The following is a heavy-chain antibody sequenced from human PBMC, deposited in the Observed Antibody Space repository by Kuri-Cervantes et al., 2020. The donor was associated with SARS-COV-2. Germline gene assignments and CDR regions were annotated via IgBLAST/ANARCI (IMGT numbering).Heavy chain of an antibody. J-gene: IGHJ4*02. CDR2: INAGNGNT. D-gene: IGHD3-16*01. CDR1: GYTFTSYA. CDR3: ARGLGAWWLNRLDY. V-gene: IGHV1-3*01. Sequence: ASVKVSCKASGYTFTSYAMHWVRQAPGQRLEWMGWINAGNGNTKYSQKFQGRVTITRDTSATTAYMELSSLRSEDTAVYYCARGLGAWWLNRLDYWGQGTLVTVSS.